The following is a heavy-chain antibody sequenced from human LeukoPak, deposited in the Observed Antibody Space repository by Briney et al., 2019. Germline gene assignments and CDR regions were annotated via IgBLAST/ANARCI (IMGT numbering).Heavy chain of an antibody. V-gene: IGHV4-30-2*05. Sequence: PSETLSLTCAVSGGSISSGGYSWSWIRQPPGKGLEWIGYIYHSGSTYYNPSLKSRVTISVDTSKNQFSRKLSSETAADTAVYYCASSPYYYDSSGYIDWGQGTLVTVSS. D-gene: IGHD3-22*01. CDR3: ASSPYYYDSSGYID. J-gene: IGHJ4*02. CDR1: GGSISSGGYS. CDR2: IYHSGST.